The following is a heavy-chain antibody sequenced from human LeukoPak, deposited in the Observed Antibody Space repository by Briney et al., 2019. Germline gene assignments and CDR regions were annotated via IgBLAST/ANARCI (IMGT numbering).Heavy chain of an antibody. CDR3: ARDLGGGSRSRGYYWYYYMDV. D-gene: IGHD3-16*01. CDR1: DSSTSCSIYY. CDR2: IYYSGCT. V-gene: IGHV4-39*07. J-gene: IGHJ6*03. Sequence: TSVTLASTSTVADSSTSCSIYYWSFIIHPPRTGLACIRSIYYSGCTNYNPSFNSRATMSVATANNQFSLKLSSVNAADTAVYYCARDLGGGSRSRGYYWYYYMDVWGKGTTVTVSS.